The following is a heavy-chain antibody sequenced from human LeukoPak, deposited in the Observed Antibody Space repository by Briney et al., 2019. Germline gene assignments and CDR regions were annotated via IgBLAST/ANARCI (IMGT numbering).Heavy chain of an antibody. CDR2: IRYDGSNK. D-gene: IGHD2-15*01. V-gene: IGHV3-30*02. J-gene: IGHJ4*02. Sequence: GGPLRLSCAASGFTFSSYGMHWVRQAPGKGLEWVAFIRYDGSNKYYADSVKGRFTISRDNSKNTLYLQMNSLRAEDTAVYYCAKDGESGWLLPGYWGQGTLVTVSS. CDR3: AKDGESGWLLPGY. CDR1: GFTFSSYG.